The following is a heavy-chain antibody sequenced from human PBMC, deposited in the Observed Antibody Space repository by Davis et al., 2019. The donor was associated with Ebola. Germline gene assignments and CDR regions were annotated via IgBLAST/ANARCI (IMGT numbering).Heavy chain of an antibody. V-gene: IGHV5-51*01. D-gene: IGHD3-10*01. CDR1: GNSFSSHW. CDR2: IFPRDSDT. J-gene: IGHJ4*02. Sequence: GESLKISCKDSGNSFSSHWIGWVRQMPGKGLEWVGIIFPRDSDTRYSPSFQGQVTISADKSFSTAYLQWSGLKASDTAMYYCARMGKSYYDSLWDYWGQGTLVTVSS. CDR3: ARMGKSYYDSLWDY.